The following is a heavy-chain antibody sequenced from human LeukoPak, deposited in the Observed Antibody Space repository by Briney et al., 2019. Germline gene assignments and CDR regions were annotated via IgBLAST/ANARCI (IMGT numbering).Heavy chain of an antibody. Sequence: SETLSLTCTVSGGSISSYYWSWIRQPPGKGLEWIGYIYYSGSTNYNPSLKSRVTISVDTSKNQFSLELSSVTAADTAVYYCARMLLGYCSSTSCYGYYYYYMDVWGKGTTVTVSS. CDR2: IYYSGST. CDR3: ARMLLGYCSSTSCYGYYYYYMDV. J-gene: IGHJ6*03. CDR1: GGSISSYY. D-gene: IGHD2-2*01. V-gene: IGHV4-59*01.